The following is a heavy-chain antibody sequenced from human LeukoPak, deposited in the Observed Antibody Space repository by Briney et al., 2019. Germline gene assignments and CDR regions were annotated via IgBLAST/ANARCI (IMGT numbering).Heavy chain of an antibody. D-gene: IGHD3-10*01. CDR2: ITSNGGST. CDR3: ARGGIMVRGVYY. Sequence: PGGSLRLSCAASGFTFSSYPMHWVRQAPGKGLEYVSAITSNGGSTYYANSVEGRFTISRDNSKNTLYLQMGSLRAEDTAVYYCARGGIMVRGVYYWGQGTLVTVSS. J-gene: IGHJ4*02. V-gene: IGHV3-64*01. CDR1: GFTFSSYP.